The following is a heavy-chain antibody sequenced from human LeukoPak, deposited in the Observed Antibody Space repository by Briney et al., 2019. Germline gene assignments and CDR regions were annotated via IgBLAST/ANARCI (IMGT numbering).Heavy chain of an antibody. J-gene: IGHJ3*02. CDR2: IYYNGNT. V-gene: IGHV4-59*01. Sequence: PSGTLSLTCTVSGASISSSYWSWIRQPPGKRLEWIGYIYYNGNTNSNPSLKSRVTISADTSKNQFSLKLSSVTAADTAVYYCVRGNYDNRGYSNAFDIWGQGALATVSS. CDR3: VRGNYDNRGYSNAFDI. CDR1: GASISSSY. D-gene: IGHD3-22*01.